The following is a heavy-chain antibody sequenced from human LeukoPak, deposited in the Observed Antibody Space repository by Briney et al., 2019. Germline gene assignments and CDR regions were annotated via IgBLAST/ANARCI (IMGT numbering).Heavy chain of an antibody. CDR1: GITLSNYG. J-gene: IGHJ4*02. Sequence: GESLRLSCLVSGITLSNYGMRWVRQAPGKGLEWDSGISERGGSTNYAGSVKGRFVNSRDTTKNTLYQKLNSLRVEDTAVYFCAIRGIVIRAVIIIGFHKEAYYFDYWGQGILVTVSS. CDR3: AIRGIVIRAVIIIGFHKEAYYFDY. D-gene: IGHD3-10*01. V-gene: IGHV3-23*01. CDR2: ISERGGST.